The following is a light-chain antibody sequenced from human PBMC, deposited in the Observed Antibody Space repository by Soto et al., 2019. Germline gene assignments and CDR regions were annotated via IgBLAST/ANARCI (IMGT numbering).Light chain of an antibody. CDR3: QQYNSYPWT. Sequence: DIPMTQSPSTLSASVGDRVTITCRASQNIDRWLAWYQQKPGKAPNLLIYGASNLESGVPSRFSGSGSGTEFTLTISSLQPDDFATYYCQQYNSYPWTFGQGTKVEIK. J-gene: IGKJ1*01. CDR2: GAS. V-gene: IGKV1-5*03. CDR1: QNIDRW.